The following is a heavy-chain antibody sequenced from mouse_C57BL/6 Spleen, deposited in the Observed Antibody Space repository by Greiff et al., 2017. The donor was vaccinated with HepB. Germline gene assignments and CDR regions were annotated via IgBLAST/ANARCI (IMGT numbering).Heavy chain of an antibody. CDR1: GYTFTDYY. CDR3: ARDDGYFDY. CDR2: INPYNGGT. V-gene: IGHV1-19*01. J-gene: IGHJ2*01. D-gene: IGHD2-3*01. Sequence: DVQLQESGPVLVKPGASVKMSCKASGYTFTDYYMNWVKQSHGKSLEWIGVINPYNGGTSYNQKFKGKATLTVDKSSSTAYMELNSLTSEDSAVYYCARDDGYFDYWGQGTTLTVSS.